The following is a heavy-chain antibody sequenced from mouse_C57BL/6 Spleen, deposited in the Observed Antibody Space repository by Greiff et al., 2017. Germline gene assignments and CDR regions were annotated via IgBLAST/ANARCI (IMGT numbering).Heavy chain of an antibody. CDR1: GYAFSSSW. V-gene: IGHV1-82*01. D-gene: IGHD4-1*01. Sequence: VMLVESGPELVKPGASVKISCKASGYAFSSSWMNWVKQRPGKGLEWIGRIYPGDGDTNYNGKFKGKATLTADKSSSTAYMQLSSLTSEDSAVYFCARPSNWGFDYWGQGTTLTVSS. J-gene: IGHJ2*01. CDR3: ARPSNWGFDY. CDR2: IYPGDGDT.